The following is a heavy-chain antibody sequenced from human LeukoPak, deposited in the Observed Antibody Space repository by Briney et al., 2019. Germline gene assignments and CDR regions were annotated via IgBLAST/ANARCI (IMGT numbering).Heavy chain of an antibody. CDR3: ARGIGDGYNHPFDY. V-gene: IGHV4-59*01. CDR2: IYYSGST. CDR1: GGSISSYY. J-gene: IGHJ4*02. Sequence: SETLSLTCTVSGGSISSYYWSWIRQPPGKGLEWIGYIYYSGSTNYNPSLKGRVTISVDTSKNQFSLKLSSVTAADTAVYYCARGIGDGYNHPFDYWGQGTLVTVSS. D-gene: IGHD5-24*01.